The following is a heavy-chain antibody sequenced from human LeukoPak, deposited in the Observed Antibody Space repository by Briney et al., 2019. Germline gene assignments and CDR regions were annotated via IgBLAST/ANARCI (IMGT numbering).Heavy chain of an antibody. J-gene: IGHJ4*02. CDR3: AARYDYIWGSYRYGFDY. Sequence: PSETLSLTCTVSGGSISGSSYYWGWIRQPPGKGLEWIGSIYYSGSTYYNPSLKSRVTISVDTSKNQFSLKLSSVTAADTAVYYCAARYDYIWGSYRYGFDYWGQGTLVTVSS. CDR2: IYYSGST. D-gene: IGHD3-16*02. CDR1: GGSISGSSYY. V-gene: IGHV4-39*01.